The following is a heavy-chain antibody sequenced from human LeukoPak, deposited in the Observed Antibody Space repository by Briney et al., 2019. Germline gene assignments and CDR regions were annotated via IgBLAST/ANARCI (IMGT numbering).Heavy chain of an antibody. CDR3: TREDY. CDR2: INANSGGT. CDR1: GYTFTGYY. V-gene: IGHV1-2*02. J-gene: IGHJ4*02. Sequence: ASVKVSCKTSGYTFTGYYIHWVRQAPGQGLEWMGWINANSGGTIYAQKFQGRVTITRDTSISTAYMELTSLTSDDTAVYYCTREDYWGQGTLVTVSS.